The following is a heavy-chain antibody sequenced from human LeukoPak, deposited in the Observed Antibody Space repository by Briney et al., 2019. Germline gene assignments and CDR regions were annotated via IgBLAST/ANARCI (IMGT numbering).Heavy chain of an antibody. Sequence: ASVKVSCKTSGYSFISYYIHLVRQAPGQGLEWMGIINPFDGDTTYSQNLQGRVIMTGDTSTTTVYMELSSLTSDDTADYYCARDTIVAAGAPSSFDIWGQGTMVTVSS. CDR3: ARDTIVAAGAPSSFDI. V-gene: IGHV1-46*01. CDR1: GYSFISYY. CDR2: INPFDGDT. J-gene: IGHJ3*02. D-gene: IGHD6-13*01.